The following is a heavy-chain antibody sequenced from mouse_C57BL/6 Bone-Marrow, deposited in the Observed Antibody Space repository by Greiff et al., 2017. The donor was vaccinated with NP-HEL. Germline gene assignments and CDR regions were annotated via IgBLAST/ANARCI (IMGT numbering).Heavy chain of an antibody. D-gene: IGHD2-5*01. CDR2: IDPETGGT. Sequence: QVQLQQSGAELVRPGASVTLSCKASGYTFTDYEMHWVKQTPVHGLEWIGAIDPETGGTAYNQKFKGKAILTADKSSSTAYMELRSLTSEDSAVYYCTRSGYSNYIFADWGQGTLVTVSA. CDR3: TRSGYSNYIFAD. V-gene: IGHV1-15*01. J-gene: IGHJ3*01. CDR1: GYTFTDYE.